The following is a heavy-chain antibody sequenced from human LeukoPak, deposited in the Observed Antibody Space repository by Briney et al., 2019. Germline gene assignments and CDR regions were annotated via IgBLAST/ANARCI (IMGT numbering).Heavy chain of an antibody. J-gene: IGHJ6*02. V-gene: IGHV3-33*01. CDR1: GFSFHNHA. D-gene: IGHD2-2*01. CDR2: IWFDGSKK. CDR3: ARENIVVVPAATTYYYYGMDV. Sequence: SGGSLRLSCVASGFSFHNHAMHWVRQGPGKGLEWVAVIWFDGSKKYYADSVKGRFTISRDNSRDALYLQMNSLRAEDTAVYYCARENIVVVPAATTYYYYGMDVWGQGTTVTVSS.